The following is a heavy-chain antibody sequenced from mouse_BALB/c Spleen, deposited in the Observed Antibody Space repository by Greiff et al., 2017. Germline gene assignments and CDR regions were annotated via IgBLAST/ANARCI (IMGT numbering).Heavy chain of an antibody. V-gene: IGHV5-12-1*01. Sequence: DVKLVESGGGLVKPGGSLKLSCAASGFAFSSYDMSWVRQTPEKRLEWVAYISSGGGSTYYPDTVKGRFTISRDNAKNTLYLQMSSLKSEDTAMYYCARHGYDTYAMDYWGQGTSVTVSS. CDR1: GFAFSSYD. J-gene: IGHJ4*01. D-gene: IGHD2-2*01. CDR3: ARHGYDTYAMDY. CDR2: ISSGGGST.